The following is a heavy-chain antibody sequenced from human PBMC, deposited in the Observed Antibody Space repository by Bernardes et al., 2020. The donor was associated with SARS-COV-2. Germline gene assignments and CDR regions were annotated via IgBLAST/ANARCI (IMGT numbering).Heavy chain of an antibody. J-gene: IGHJ4*02. Sequence: GGSLRLSCAPSGFTVSSNYMSWVRQAPGKGLEWVSTIYSGGTKYHADSVKGRFTISRDNSRNTVHLQMNSLRVEDTAVYYCARAQYYEYVWGSYRYTTPFIDWWGQETLVTVS. CDR1: GFTVSSNY. D-gene: IGHD3-16*02. CDR2: IYSGGTK. CDR3: ARAQYYEYVWGSYRYTTPFIDW. V-gene: IGHV3-66*02.